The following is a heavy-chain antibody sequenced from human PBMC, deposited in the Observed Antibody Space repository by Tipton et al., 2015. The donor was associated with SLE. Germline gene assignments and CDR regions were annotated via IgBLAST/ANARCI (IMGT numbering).Heavy chain of an antibody. CDR3: ARHVGVAYYYAMDV. J-gene: IGHJ6*02. CDR2: ISYTETT. D-gene: IGHD2-15*01. V-gene: IGHV4-59*08. Sequence: TLSLTCTVSGGSISGYHWSWLRQPPGKGLEWIGNISYTETTKYNPSLESRVIISVDTSKDQFSLRLSSVTAADTAMYYCARHVGVAYYYAMDVWGQGTTVVISS. CDR1: GGSISGYH.